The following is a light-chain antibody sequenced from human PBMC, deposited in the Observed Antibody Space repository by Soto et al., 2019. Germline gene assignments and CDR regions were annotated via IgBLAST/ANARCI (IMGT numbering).Light chain of an antibody. V-gene: IGKV3-20*01. Sequence: EIVLTQSPGTLSLSPRERATLSCRASQSVSSSYLAWYQQKPGQAPRLLIYGASSRATGIPDRFSGSGSGTDFTLTISRLEPEDFAVYYCQQYGSSPPLTLGGGTKVDIK. CDR1: QSVSSSY. J-gene: IGKJ4*01. CDR3: QQYGSSPPLT. CDR2: GAS.